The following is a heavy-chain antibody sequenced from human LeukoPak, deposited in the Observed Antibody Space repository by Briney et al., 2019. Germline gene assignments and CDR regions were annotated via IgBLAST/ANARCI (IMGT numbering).Heavy chain of an antibody. CDR2: ISGSGGST. J-gene: IGHJ5*02. Sequence: PGGSLRLSCAVSGFTFSSYAMSWVRQAPGKGLEWVSAISGSGGSTYYADSVKGRFTISRDNSKNTLYLQMNSLRAEDTAVYYCAKGPAGHDYGDLEWFDPWGQGTLVTVSS. V-gene: IGHV3-23*01. D-gene: IGHD4-17*01. CDR1: GFTFSSYA. CDR3: AKGPAGHDYGDLEWFDP.